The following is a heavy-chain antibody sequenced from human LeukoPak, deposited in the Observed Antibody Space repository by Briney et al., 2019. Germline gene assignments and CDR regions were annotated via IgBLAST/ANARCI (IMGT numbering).Heavy chain of an antibody. Sequence: SETLSLTCAVYGGSFSGYYWSWIRQPPGKGLEWIGEINHSGSTNYNPSLKSRVTISVDTSKNQFSLKLSSVAAADTAVYSCARGSSSWSAQYYDYWGQGNLVTVTS. D-gene: IGHD6-13*01. CDR2: INHSGST. V-gene: IGHV4-34*01. J-gene: IGHJ4*02. CDR3: ARGSSSWSAQYYDY. CDR1: GGSFSGYY.